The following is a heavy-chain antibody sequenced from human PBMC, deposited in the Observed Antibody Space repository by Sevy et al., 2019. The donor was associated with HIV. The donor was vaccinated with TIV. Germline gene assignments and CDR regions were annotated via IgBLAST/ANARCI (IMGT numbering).Heavy chain of an antibody. CDR2: ISGSGGST. D-gene: IGHD2-15*01. J-gene: IGHJ6*02. Sequence: GGSLRLSCIESGFTLSNYDIHWVRQAAGKGLEWVSAISGSGGSTYYADSVEGRFTISRDKSKNTVFLQMNSLRAEDTAIYYCAKGDRTFYGMDVWGQGTTVTVSS. CDR1: GFTLSNYD. CDR3: AKGDRTFYGMDV. V-gene: IGHV3-23*01.